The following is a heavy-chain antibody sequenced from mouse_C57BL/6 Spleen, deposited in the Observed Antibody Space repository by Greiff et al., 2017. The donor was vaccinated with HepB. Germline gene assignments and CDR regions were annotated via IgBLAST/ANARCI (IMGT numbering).Heavy chain of an antibody. CDR1: GYSITSGYD. V-gene: IGHV3-1*01. Sequence: EVKLVESGPGMVKPSQSLSLTCTVTGYSITSGYDWHWIRHFPGNKLEWMGYISYSGSTNYNPSLKSRISITHDTSKNHFFLKLNSVTTEDTATYYCARGSTVPWFAYWGQGTLVTVSA. J-gene: IGHJ3*01. CDR2: ISYSGST. CDR3: ARGSTVPWFAY. D-gene: IGHD1-1*01.